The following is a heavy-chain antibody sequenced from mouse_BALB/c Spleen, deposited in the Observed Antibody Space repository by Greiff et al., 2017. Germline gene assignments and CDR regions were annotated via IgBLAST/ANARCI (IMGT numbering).Heavy chain of an antibody. CDR2: ISYSGST. Sequence: VQLKESGPGLVKPSQSLSLTCTVTGYSITSDYAWNWIRQFPGNKLEWMGYISYSGSTSYNPSLKSRISITRDTSKNQFFLQLNSVTTEDTATYYCARKGPPYGNYLYYYAMDYWGQGTSVTVSS. CDR1: GYSITSDYA. J-gene: IGHJ4*01. V-gene: IGHV3-2*02. D-gene: IGHD2-10*02. CDR3: ARKGPPYGNYLYYYAMDY.